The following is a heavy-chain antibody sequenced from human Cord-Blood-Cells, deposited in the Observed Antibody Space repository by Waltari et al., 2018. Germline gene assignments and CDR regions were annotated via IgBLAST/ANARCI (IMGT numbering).Heavy chain of an antibody. J-gene: IGHJ4*02. V-gene: IGHV3-21*01. CDR2: ISSSSSYI. CDR3: ARDLHSSSSL. D-gene: IGHD6-6*01. CDR1: GFPFSSYS. Sequence: EVQLVESGGGLVKPGGSLRLSCAASGFPFSSYSMNWVRQAPGKGLAWVSSISSSSSYIYYADSVKGRFTISRDNAKNSLYLQMNSLRAEDTAVYYCARDLHSSSSLWGQGTLVTVSS.